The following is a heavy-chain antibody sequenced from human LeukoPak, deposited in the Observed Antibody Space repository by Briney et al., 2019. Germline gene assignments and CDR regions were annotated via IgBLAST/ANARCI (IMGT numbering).Heavy chain of an antibody. Sequence: PSETLSLTCTVSGGSISSGGYYWSWIRQHPGKGLEWIGYIYYSGSTYYNPSLKSRVTISVDTSKNQFSLKLSSVTAADTAVYYCARDRLDRNAFDIWDQGTMVTVSS. CDR1: GGSISSGGYY. D-gene: IGHD1-14*01. CDR3: ARDRLDRNAFDI. J-gene: IGHJ3*02. CDR2: IYYSGST. V-gene: IGHV4-31*03.